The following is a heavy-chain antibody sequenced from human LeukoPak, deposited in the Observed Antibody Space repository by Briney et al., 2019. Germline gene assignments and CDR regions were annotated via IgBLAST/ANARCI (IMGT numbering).Heavy chain of an antibody. CDR2: FDPEDGET. J-gene: IGHJ5*02. CDR1: GYTLTELS. D-gene: IGHD3-22*01. V-gene: IGHV1-24*01. CDR3: ETDQSYYYDRSGYYDNWFDP. Sequence: GASVKVSCKVSGYTLTELSMHWVRQAPGKGLEWMGGFDPEDGETIYAQKFQGRVTMTEDTSTDTAYMELSSLRSEDTAVYYCETDQSYYYDRSGYYDNWFDPWGQGTLVTVSS.